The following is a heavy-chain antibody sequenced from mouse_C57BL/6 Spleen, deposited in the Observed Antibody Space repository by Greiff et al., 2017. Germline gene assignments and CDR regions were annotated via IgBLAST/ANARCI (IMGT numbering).Heavy chain of an antibody. J-gene: IGHJ1*03. CDR2: INYDGSST. CDR1: GFTFSDYY. CDR3: ARDELGHWYFDV. D-gene: IGHD4-1*01. V-gene: IGHV5-16*01. Sequence: EVKLMESEGGLVQPGSSMKLSCTASGFTFSDYYMAWVRQVPEKGLEWVANINYDGSSTYYLDSLKSRFIISRDNAKNILYLQMSSLKSEDTATYYCARDELGHWYFDVWGTGTTVTVSS.